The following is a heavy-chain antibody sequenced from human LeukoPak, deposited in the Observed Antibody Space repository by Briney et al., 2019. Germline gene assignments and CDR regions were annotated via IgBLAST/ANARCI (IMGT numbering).Heavy chain of an antibody. D-gene: IGHD4-11*01. CDR2: INQDGSEK. Sequence: GGSLRLSCVASGFTFSSYWLSWVRQAPGKGLEWVANINQDGSEKYYLDSVKGRFTISRDNAKNSLYLQMNSLRAEDTAVYYCARGDSNPSYYYYYMDVWGKGTTVTVSS. CDR3: ARGDSNPSYYYYYMDV. V-gene: IGHV3-7*01. J-gene: IGHJ6*03. CDR1: GFTFSSYW.